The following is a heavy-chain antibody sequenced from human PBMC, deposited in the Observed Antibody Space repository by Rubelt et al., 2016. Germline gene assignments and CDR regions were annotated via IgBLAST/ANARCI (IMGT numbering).Heavy chain of an antibody. D-gene: IGHD3/OR15-3a*01. CDR1: GFDFTTVG. J-gene: IGHJ3*02. CDR2: TWYDGSNK. V-gene: IGHV3-33*01. CDR3: ARGLGYGETDGFDM. Sequence: GFDFTTVGMHWVRQAPVKGLEWVAATWYDGSNKFYVQSVRGRFTIFRDNSKNTLYLEMNNLRADDTAVYYCARGLGYGETDGFDMWGQGTMVTVS.